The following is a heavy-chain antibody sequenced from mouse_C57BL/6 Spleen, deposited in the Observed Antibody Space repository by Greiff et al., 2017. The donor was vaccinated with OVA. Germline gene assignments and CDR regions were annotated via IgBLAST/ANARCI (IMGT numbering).Heavy chain of an antibody. Sequence: EVKLVESEGGLVQPGSSMKLSCTASGFTFSDYYMAWVRQVPEKGLEWVANINYDGSSTYYLDSLKSRFIISRDNAKNILYLQMSSLKSEDTATYYCARDRWLLRYFDVWGTGTTVTVSS. CDR3: ARDRWLLRYFDV. CDR2: INYDGSST. J-gene: IGHJ1*03. D-gene: IGHD2-3*01. CDR1: GFTFSDYY. V-gene: IGHV5-16*01.